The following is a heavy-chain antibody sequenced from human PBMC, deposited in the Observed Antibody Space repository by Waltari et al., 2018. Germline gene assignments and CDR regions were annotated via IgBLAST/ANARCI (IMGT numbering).Heavy chain of an antibody. V-gene: IGHV3-53*01. D-gene: IGHD3-10*01. CDR2: IYSGGST. J-gene: IGHJ4*02. CDR1: GFTVSSNY. CDR3: ARAKYGSGSYYIGGCYFDY. Sequence: EVQLVESGGGLIQPGGSLRLSCAASGFTVSSNYMSWVRQAPGKGLEWVSVIYSGGSTYYADSVKGRFTISRDNSKNTLYLQMNSLRAEDTAVYYCARAKYGSGSYYIGGCYFDYWGQGTLVTVSS.